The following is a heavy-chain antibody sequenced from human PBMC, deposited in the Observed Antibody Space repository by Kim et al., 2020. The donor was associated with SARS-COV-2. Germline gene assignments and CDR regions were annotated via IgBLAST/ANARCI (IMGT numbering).Heavy chain of an antibody. Sequence: SVKVSCKASGGTFSSYAISWVRQAPGQGLEWMGGIIPIFGTANYAQKFQGRVTITADESTSTAYMELSSLRSEDTAVYYCARSSDLVWGSYRPLYYFAYWGQGTLVTVSS. J-gene: IGHJ4*02. CDR3: ARSSDLVWGSYRPLYYFAY. D-gene: IGHD3-16*02. V-gene: IGHV1-69*13. CDR1: GGTFSSYA. CDR2: IIPIFGTA.